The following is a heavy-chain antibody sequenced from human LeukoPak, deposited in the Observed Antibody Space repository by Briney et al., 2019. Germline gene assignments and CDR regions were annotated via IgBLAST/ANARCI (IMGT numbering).Heavy chain of an antibody. CDR2: INGDGSST. CDR1: GFTFGTYW. Sequence: GGSLRLSCAASGFTFGTYWMHWVRQAPGKGQVWVSRINGDGSSTSYADSVKGRFTISRDNAKNTLYLQMDSLRAEDTAVYYCARGYSSGYRIDYWGQGTLVTVSS. CDR3: ARGYSSGYRIDY. V-gene: IGHV3-74*01. J-gene: IGHJ4*02. D-gene: IGHD2-15*01.